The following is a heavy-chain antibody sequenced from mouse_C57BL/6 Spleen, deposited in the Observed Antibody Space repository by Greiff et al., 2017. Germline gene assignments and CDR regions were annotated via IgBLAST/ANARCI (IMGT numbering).Heavy chain of an antibody. J-gene: IGHJ2*01. V-gene: IGHV1-59*01. Sequence: QVQLQQPGAELVRPGTSVKLSCKASGYTFTSYWMHWVKQRPGQGLEWIGVIDPSDSYTNYNQKFKGKATLTVDTSSSTAYMQLSSLTSEDSAVYYCARHYSLDYWGQGTTLTVSS. CDR1: GYTFTSYW. CDR3: ARHYSLDY. CDR2: IDPSDSYT. D-gene: IGHD2-12*01.